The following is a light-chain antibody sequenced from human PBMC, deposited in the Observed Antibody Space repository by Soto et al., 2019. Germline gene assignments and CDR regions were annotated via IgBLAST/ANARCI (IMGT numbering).Light chain of an antibody. CDR3: QQYGSSPLT. CDR1: QSVSSSY. J-gene: IGKJ4*01. Sequence: EIVLTQSPGTLSLSPGERATLSCRASQSVSSSYLAWYQQKPGQAPTLLIYGASIKATGIPDRFSGSGSGTDFTLTISRLEPEDFAVYYCQQYGSSPLTFGGGTKVELK. CDR2: GAS. V-gene: IGKV3-20*01.